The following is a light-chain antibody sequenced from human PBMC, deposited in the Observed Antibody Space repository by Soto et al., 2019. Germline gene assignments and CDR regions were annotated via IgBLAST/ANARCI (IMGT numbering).Light chain of an antibody. CDR3: AARDHRLNGLYA. V-gene: IGLV1-44*01. Sequence: QSLLTQPPSASGTPGQRVTISCSGSSSNIGSNTVNWYQQLPGTAPRLLSYSNNQRPSGVPYRFSGSKSGTSASLAISRLQSEAEADYSRAARDHRLNGLYASRTGPKVTVL. CDR2: SNN. J-gene: IGLJ1*01. CDR1: SSNIGSNT.